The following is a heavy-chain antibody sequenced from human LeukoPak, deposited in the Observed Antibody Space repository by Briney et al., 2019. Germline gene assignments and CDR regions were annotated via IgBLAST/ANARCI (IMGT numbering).Heavy chain of an antibody. CDR2: ISSSSSTI. CDR1: GFTFSSYS. J-gene: IGHJ3*02. Sequence: GGSLRLSCAASGFTFSSYSMNWVRQAPGKGLEWVSYISSSSSTIYYADSVKGRFTISRDNAKNSLYLQMNGLRDEDTAVYYCARDLRHVDIVATVDAFDIWGQGTMVTVSS. V-gene: IGHV3-48*02. CDR3: ARDLRHVDIVATVDAFDI. D-gene: IGHD5-12*01.